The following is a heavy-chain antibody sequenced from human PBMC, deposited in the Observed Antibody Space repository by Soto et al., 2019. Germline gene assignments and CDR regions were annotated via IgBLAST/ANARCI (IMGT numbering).Heavy chain of an antibody. CDR2: IYYSGST. D-gene: IGHD4-17*01. Sequence: QLQLQESGPGLVKPSETLSLTCTVSGGSISSSSYYWGWIRQPPGKGLEWIGSIYYSGSTYYNPSLKSRVTISVDTSKNQFSLKLSSVTAADTAVYYCARAVTDYYYGMDVWGQGTTVTVSS. J-gene: IGHJ6*02. V-gene: IGHV4-39*01. CDR1: GGSISSSSYY. CDR3: ARAVTDYYYGMDV.